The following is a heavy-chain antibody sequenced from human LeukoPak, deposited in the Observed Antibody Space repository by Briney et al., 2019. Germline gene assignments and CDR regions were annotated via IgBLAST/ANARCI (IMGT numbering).Heavy chain of an antibody. CDR2: IYSGGST. Sequence: GGSLRLSCAASGFTVSSNYISWVRQAPGEGLEWVSVIYSGGSTYYADSVKGRFTISRDYSKNTLYLQMNSLRAEDTAVYYCASAPAAGAGLYYGMDVWGQGTTVTVSS. J-gene: IGHJ6*02. V-gene: IGHV3-53*01. CDR1: GFTVSSNY. CDR3: ASAPAAGAGLYYGMDV. D-gene: IGHD6-13*01.